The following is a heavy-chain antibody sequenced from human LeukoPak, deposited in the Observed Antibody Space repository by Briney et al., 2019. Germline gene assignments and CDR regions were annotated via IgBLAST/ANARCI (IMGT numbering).Heavy chain of an antibody. Sequence: SETLSLTCTVSGYSISSGYYWGWIRPPPGKALEWIGNIYHSGSTNYNPSLKSRVTISVDTSKNQFSLKLSSVTAADTAVYYCARGPMVRGAIYYYYYMDVWGKGTTVTVSS. V-gene: IGHV4-38-2*02. CDR2: IYHSGST. D-gene: IGHD3-10*01. J-gene: IGHJ6*03. CDR1: GYSISSGYY. CDR3: ARGPMVRGAIYYYYYMDV.